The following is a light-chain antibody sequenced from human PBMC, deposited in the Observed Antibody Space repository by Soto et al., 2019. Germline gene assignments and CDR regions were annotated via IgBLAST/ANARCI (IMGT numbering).Light chain of an antibody. Sequence: QLVLTQSPSASASLGASVKLTCTLSSGHSSYAIAWHQQQPEKGPRYLMKLSSDGSHSKGDGIPDRFSGSSSGAERYLTISSLXSEDEADYYCQTWDTGARVVFGGGTKLTVL. CDR2: LSSDGSH. CDR3: QTWDTGARVV. J-gene: IGLJ2*01. CDR1: SGHSSYA. V-gene: IGLV4-69*01.